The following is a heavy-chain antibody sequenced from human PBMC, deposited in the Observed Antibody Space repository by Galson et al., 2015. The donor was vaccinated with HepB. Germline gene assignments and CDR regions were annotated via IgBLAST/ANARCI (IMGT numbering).Heavy chain of an antibody. CDR3: ARENRYFSIDF. CDR1: GGSITSSNYY. CDR2: IHHSGRP. D-gene: IGHD3-9*01. J-gene: IGHJ4*02. Sequence: TLSLTCTVSGGSITSSNYYWTWIRQHPHTGLEWIGNIHHSGRPYYNPSLKSRITISVDTSRNQFSLRLNSVTAADTAVYYCARENRYFSIDFWGQGTLVTVTS. V-gene: IGHV4-31*03.